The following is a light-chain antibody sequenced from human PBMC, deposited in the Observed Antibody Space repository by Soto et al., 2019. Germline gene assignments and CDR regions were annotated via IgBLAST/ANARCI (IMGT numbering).Light chain of an antibody. CDR3: QQRSNWPPA. V-gene: IGKV3-11*01. CDR2: DAS. J-gene: IGKJ1*01. Sequence: EIVLTQSPATLSVSVGERATLSCRASQSVSSYLAWYQQKPGQAPRLLIYDASTRATGIPARFSGSGSGTDFTLTISSLEPEDFAVYYCQQRSNWPPAFGQGTKVDIK. CDR1: QSVSSY.